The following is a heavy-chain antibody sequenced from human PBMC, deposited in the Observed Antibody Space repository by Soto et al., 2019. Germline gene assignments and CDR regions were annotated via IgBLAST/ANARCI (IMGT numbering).Heavy chain of an antibody. CDR3: ARALGTVVVVAATRAYYFDY. CDR2: INHSGST. D-gene: IGHD2-15*01. CDR1: GGSFSGYY. V-gene: IGHV4-34*01. J-gene: IGHJ4*02. Sequence: SETLSLTCAVYGGSFSGYYWSWIRQPPGKGLEWIGEINHSGSTNYNPSLKSRVTISVDTSKNQFSLKLSSVTAADTAVYYCARALGTVVVVAATRAYYFDYWGQGTLVTVSS.